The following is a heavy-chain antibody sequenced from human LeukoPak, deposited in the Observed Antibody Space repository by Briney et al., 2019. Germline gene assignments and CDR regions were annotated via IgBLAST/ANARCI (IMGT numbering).Heavy chain of an antibody. V-gene: IGHV3-33*01. CDR3: ARDAQRGFDYSNSLEY. Sequence: PGRSLRLSCAASGFIYSHYGMHWVRQAPGKGLEWVAVIWSDGSNRFYAGSVKGRFTISRDNSQNPLFLQMNSLRAEDTAMYYCARDAQRGFDYSNSLEYWGHGTLVTVSS. J-gene: IGHJ4*01. CDR2: IWSDGSNR. D-gene: IGHD4-11*01. CDR1: GFIYSHYG.